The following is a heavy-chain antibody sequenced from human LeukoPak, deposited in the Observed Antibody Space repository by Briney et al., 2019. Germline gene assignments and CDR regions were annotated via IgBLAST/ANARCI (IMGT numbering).Heavy chain of an antibody. J-gene: IGHJ4*02. CDR2: ISSSSSTI. CDR3: ARAHPTVYIAAPGIFDY. CDR1: GFTFSSYS. Sequence: GGSLRLSCAASGFTFSSYSMNWVRQAPGKGLEWVSYISSSSSTIYYADSVKGRFTISRDNAKNSLYLQMNSLRAEDTAVYYCARAHPTVYIAAPGIFDYWGQGTLVTVSS. D-gene: IGHD6-13*01. V-gene: IGHV3-48*01.